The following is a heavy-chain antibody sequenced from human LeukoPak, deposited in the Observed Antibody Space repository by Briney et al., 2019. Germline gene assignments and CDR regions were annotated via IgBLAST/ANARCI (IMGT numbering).Heavy chain of an antibody. D-gene: IGHD3-22*01. CDR3: ARDPAGILNYYDSSGYSD. V-gene: IGHV1-46*01. CDR2: INPSGGST. CDR1: GYTFTSYY. Sequence: ASVKVSCKASGYTFTSYYMHWVRQAPGQGLEWMGIINPSGGSTSYAQKFQGRVTMTRDTSTSTVYMELSSLRSEDTAVYYCARDPAGILNYYDSSGYSDWGRGTLVTVSS. J-gene: IGHJ4*02.